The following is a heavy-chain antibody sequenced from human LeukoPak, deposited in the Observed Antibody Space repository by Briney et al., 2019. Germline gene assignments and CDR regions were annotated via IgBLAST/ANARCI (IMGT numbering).Heavy chain of an antibody. CDR2: ISGGGGST. J-gene: IGHJ6*02. D-gene: IGHD3-10*01. CDR3: AKDRYGSGSYGMDV. Sequence: PGGSLRLSCAAPGFTFTSYAMHWVRQAPGKGLEWVSTISGGGGSTYYADSVRGRFTVSRDNSKNTLYLQMNSLRDEDTAVYYCAKDRYGSGSYGMDVWGQGTTVTVSS. V-gene: IGHV3-23*01. CDR1: GFTFTSYA.